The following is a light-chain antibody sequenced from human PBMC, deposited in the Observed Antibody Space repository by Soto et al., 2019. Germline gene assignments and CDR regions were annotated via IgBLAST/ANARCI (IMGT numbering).Light chain of an antibody. CDR1: SSNIGSNS. Sequence: QAVLTQPPSASGTPGQRVTISCSGSSSNIGSNSVSWYQQFPGTAPKLLIYRNNQRPSGVPDRFSGSKSGTSASLAIRGLRSEDEADYYCTAWDDTLSGHVVFGGGTKLTVL. V-gene: IGLV1-47*01. J-gene: IGLJ2*01. CDR3: TAWDDTLSGHVV. CDR2: RNN.